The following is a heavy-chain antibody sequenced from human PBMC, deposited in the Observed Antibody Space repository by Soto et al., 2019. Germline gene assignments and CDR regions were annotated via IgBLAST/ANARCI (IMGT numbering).Heavy chain of an antibody. CDR3: AKAYIMTPGVVTPAYYFDY. D-gene: IGHD2-21*02. CDR2: ISGSGGST. J-gene: IGHJ4*02. Sequence: WSLRLSCAASGFTFSSYAMSWVRQAPGNGLEWVSAISGSGGSTYYADSVKGRFTISRDNSKNTLYLQMNSLRAEDTAVYYCAKAYIMTPGVVTPAYYFDYWGQGTLVTVSS. CDR1: GFTFSSYA. V-gene: IGHV3-23*01.